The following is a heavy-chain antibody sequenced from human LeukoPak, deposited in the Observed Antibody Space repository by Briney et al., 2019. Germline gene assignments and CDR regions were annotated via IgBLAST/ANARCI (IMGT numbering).Heavy chain of an antibody. D-gene: IGHD4/OR15-4a*01. J-gene: IGHJ4*02. Sequence: GGSLRLSCTVSGFTVSSNSMSWVRQAPGKGLEWVSFIYSDNTHYPDSVKGRFTISRDNSKNTLYLQMNSLRAEDTAVYYCARRAGAYSHPHDYWGQGTLVTVSS. V-gene: IGHV3-53*01. CDR1: GFTVSSNS. CDR3: ARRAGAYSHPHDY. CDR2: IYSDNT.